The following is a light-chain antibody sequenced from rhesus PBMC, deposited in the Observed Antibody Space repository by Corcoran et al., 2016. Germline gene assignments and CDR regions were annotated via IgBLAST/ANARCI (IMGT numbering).Light chain of an antibody. CDR3: QHSYGTPFT. J-gene: IGKJ3*01. CDR2: KAS. V-gene: IGKV1-74*01. CDR1: ENVNNY. Sequence: DIQMTQSPSSLSASVGDRVTITYRASENVNNYLHWYQQNPGKAPKLLFYKASTLESGVPSRFSGSGSGTDFTLTISSLQPEDFASYYCQHSYGTPFTFGPGTKLDIK.